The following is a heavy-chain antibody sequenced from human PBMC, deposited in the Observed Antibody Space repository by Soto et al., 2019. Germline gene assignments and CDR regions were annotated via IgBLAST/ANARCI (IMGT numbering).Heavy chain of an antibody. CDR3: ARGGGDVVVEASVGYFDY. CDR2: IWYDGSVK. D-gene: IGHD2-15*01. CDR1: GFNFSNYG. V-gene: IGHV3-33*01. Sequence: QMQLVESGGGVVQPGRSLRLSCSASGFNFSNYGMHWVRQAPGKGLEWVAVIWYDGSVKYYTDFVKGRFTISRDNSKNTLYLQMNSLRADDTAVYNCARGGGDVVVEASVGYFDYWGQGTLVTVSS. J-gene: IGHJ4*02.